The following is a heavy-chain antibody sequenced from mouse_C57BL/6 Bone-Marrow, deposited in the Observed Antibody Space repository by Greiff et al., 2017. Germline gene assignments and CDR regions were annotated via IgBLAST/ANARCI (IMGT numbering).Heavy chain of an antibody. CDR3: ALLLRFWFAY. CDR2: IYPGDGAT. CDR1: GYAFSSSW. J-gene: IGHJ3*01. D-gene: IGHD1-1*01. V-gene: IGHV1-82*01. Sequence: VQLQQSGPELVKPGASVKISCKASGYAFSSSWMNWVKQRPGTGLEWIGRIYPGDGATNYNGKFKGKATLTADKSSSTAYMQLSSLTSEDSAVYFCALLLRFWFAYGGQGTLVTVSA.